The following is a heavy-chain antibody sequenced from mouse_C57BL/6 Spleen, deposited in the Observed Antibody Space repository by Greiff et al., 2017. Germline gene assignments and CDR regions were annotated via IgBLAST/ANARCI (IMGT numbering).Heavy chain of an antibody. Sequence: VKLMESGAELAKPGASVKLSCKASGYTFTSYWMHWVKQRPGQGLEWIGYINPSSGDTKYNQKFKDKATLTADKSSSTAYLQLSSLTYKDSAVYYYARVGDGYDFAYWGQGTTLTVSS. CDR1: GYTFTSYW. V-gene: IGHV1-7*01. CDR2: INPSSGDT. D-gene: IGHD2-3*01. J-gene: IGHJ2*01. CDR3: ARVGDGYDFAY.